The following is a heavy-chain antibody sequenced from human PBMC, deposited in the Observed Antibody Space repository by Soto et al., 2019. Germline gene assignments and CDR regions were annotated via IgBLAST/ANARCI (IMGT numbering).Heavy chain of an antibody. Sequence: GGSLRLSCAASGFTFSSYGMHWVRQAPGKGLEWVAVIWYDGSNKYYADSVKGRFTISRDNSKNTLYLQMNSLRAEDTAVYYCAREYSGYDPAGYWGQGTLVTV. J-gene: IGHJ4*02. V-gene: IGHV3-33*01. CDR2: IWYDGSNK. CDR1: GFTFSSYG. CDR3: AREYSGYDPAGY. D-gene: IGHD5-12*01.